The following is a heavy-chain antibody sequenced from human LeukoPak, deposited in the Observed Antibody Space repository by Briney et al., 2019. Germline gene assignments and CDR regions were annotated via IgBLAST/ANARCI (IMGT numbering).Heavy chain of an antibody. V-gene: IGHV1-18*01. D-gene: IGHD1-26*01. CDR2: ISAYNGNT. Sequence: ASVKVSCKASGGTFSSYAISWARQAPGQGLEWMGWISAYNGNTNYAQKLQGRVTMTTDTSTSTAYMELRSLRSDDTAVYYCARDKQWELPAPSPFDYWGQGTLVTVSS. J-gene: IGHJ4*02. CDR3: ARDKQWELPAPSPFDY. CDR1: GGTFSSYA.